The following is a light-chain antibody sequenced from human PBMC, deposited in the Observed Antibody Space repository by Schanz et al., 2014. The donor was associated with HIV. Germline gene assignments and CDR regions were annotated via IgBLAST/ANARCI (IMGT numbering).Light chain of an antibody. Sequence: QSVLTQPPLASGTPGQSVTISCSGSSSNIGSNAVHWYQQLPGTAPKLLIYINNQRPSGVPVRFSGSKSATSASLAISGLQSEDEADYYCATWDDSLKGWVFGGGTKLTVL. V-gene: IGLV1-44*01. CDR2: INN. CDR1: SSNIGSNA. CDR3: ATWDDSLKGWV. J-gene: IGLJ3*02.